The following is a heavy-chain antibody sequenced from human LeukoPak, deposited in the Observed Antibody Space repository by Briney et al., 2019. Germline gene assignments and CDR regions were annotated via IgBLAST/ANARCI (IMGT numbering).Heavy chain of an antibody. J-gene: IGHJ5*02. CDR2: INPSGDFR. Sequence: GASVKVSCKASGYTFVTHWMHWVRQAPGQGLEWMAIINPSGDFRSYAQKFQGRLTVTRDMSTRTVYMKLSDLRPEDTAVYYCARDYSGEWEQLTGWWFDPWGQGTLVIVSS. CDR3: ARDYSGEWEQLTGWWFDP. V-gene: IGHV1-46*01. D-gene: IGHD1-26*01. CDR1: GYTFVTHW.